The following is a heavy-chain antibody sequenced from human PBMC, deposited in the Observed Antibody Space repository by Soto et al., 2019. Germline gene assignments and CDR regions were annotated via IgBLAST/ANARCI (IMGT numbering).Heavy chain of an antibody. CDR1: GYTFTSYD. CDR3: ARFSGRMKYHKTNRRYYYYMDV. CDR2: MNPNSGNT. J-gene: IGHJ6*03. V-gene: IGHV1-8*01. Sequence: ASVKVSCKASGYTFTSYDINWVRQATGQGLEWMGWMNPNSGNTGYAQKFQGRVTMTRNTSISTAYMELSSLRSEDTAVYYCARFSGRMKYHKTNRRYYYYMDVWGKGTTVTVSS. D-gene: IGHD2-2*01.